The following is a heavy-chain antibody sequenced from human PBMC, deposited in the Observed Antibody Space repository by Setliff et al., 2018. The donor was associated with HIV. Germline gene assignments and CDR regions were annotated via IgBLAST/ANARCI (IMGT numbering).Heavy chain of an antibody. CDR2: INPNSGGT. D-gene: IGHD3-10*01. Sequence: ASVKVSCKASGYTFTGXXXXXVRQAPGQGLEWMGRINPNSGGTNYAQKFQGRVTMTRDTSISTAYMELSRLRSDDTALYYCAKDMTGTGAFDYWGQGTLVTVSS. CDR1: GYTFTGXX. J-gene: IGHJ4*02. CDR3: AKDMTGTGAFDY. V-gene: IGHV1-2*06.